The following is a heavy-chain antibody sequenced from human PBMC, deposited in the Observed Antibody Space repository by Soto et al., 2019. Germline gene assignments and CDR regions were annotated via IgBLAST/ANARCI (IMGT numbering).Heavy chain of an antibody. D-gene: IGHD2-8*02. CDR2: ISATTTYK. J-gene: IGHJ2*01. V-gene: IGHV3-21*01. CDR3: ARGSASKSGHLWYFDL. Sequence: ESGGGLVKPGGSLRLSCTASVFTFDTYTMNWLRQAPGRGLEWVSSISATTTYKYYAASVEGRFTISRDNAKNSLYLQTNSLGAEDTAVYYCARGSASKSGHLWYFDLWGRGTLVTVSS. CDR1: VFTFDTYT.